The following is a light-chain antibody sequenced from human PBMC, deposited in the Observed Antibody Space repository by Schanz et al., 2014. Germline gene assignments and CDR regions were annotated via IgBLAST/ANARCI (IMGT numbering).Light chain of an antibody. J-gene: IGKJ3*01. CDR2: DAS. Sequence: DIQMPQSPSSLSASVGARVTITCQASQDISNYLNWYQQKPGKAPKLLIYDASNLETGVPSRFSGSGSGTDFTFTISSLQPEDIATYYCQQYDNLPPLFGPGTKVHIK. CDR1: QDISNY. V-gene: IGKV1-33*01. CDR3: QQYDNLPPL.